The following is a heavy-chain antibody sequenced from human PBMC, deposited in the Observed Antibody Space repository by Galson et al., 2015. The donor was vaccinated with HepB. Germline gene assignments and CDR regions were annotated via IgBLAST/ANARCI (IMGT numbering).Heavy chain of an antibody. Sequence: SLRLSCAASGFTLSSNWMHWVRQAPGKGLVWVSRIKNDGTSTSYADSVKGRFTISRDNAKNTVYLQMNSLRAEDTAVYYCTRSDWFDPWGQGTLVTVSS. CDR3: TRSDWFDP. J-gene: IGHJ5*02. CDR1: GFTLSSNW. V-gene: IGHV3-74*01. CDR2: IKNDGTST.